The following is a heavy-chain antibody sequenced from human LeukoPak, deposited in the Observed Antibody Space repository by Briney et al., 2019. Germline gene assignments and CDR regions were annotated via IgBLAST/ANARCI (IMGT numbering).Heavy chain of an antibody. V-gene: IGHV4-4*07. CDR3: ARVRDFWSGRYYFDY. D-gene: IGHD3-3*01. CDR1: GGSISSYY. J-gene: IGHJ4*02. CDR2: IYTSGST. Sequence: PSETLSLTCTVSGGSISSYYWSWIRQPAGKGLEWIGRIYTSGSTNYNPSLNSRVTMSVDTSKNQFSLKLSSVTAADTAVYYCARVRDFWSGRYYFDYWGQGTLVTVSS.